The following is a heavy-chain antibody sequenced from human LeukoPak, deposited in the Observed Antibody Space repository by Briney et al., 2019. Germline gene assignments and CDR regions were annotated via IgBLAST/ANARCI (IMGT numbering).Heavy chain of an antibody. D-gene: IGHD3-3*01. CDR3: AREGGFYRPLDY. V-gene: IGHV4-4*02. Sequence: PSETLSLTCGVSGGSVINTNWWTWVRQPPGKGLEWIGEVHLDGRTNYNPSLESRLTMSVDVSENQVSPNLTSVTAADTAVYYCAREGGFYRPLDYSGQGTLVTVSS. J-gene: IGHJ4*02. CDR1: GGSVINTNW. CDR2: VHLDGRT.